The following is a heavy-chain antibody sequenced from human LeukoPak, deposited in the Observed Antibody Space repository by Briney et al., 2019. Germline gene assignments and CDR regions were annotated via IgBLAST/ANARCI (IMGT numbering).Heavy chain of an antibody. CDR1: GGSISNYY. CDR2: IYYSGST. J-gene: IGHJ4*02. CDR3: ARGGRAVAGTFDY. Sequence: PSETLSLTCTVSGGSISNYYWSWIRQPPGKGLEWIGYIYYSGSTNYNPSLKSRVTISVDTSKNQFSLKLSSVTAADTAVYYCARGGRAVAGTFDYWGQGTLVTVSS. D-gene: IGHD6-19*01. V-gene: IGHV4-59*12.